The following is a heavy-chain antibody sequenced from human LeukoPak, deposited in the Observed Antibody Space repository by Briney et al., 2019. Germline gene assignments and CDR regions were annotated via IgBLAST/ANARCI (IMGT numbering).Heavy chain of an antibody. CDR3: ARDMYNWNGGNWFDP. J-gene: IGHJ5*02. CDR1: GGSISSYY. Sequence: SETLSLTCTVSGGSISSYYWSWIRQPPGKGLEWIGYIYYSGSTNYNPSLKSRVTISVDTSKNQFSLKLSSVTAADTAVYYCARDMYNWNGGNWFDPWGQGTLVTVSS. V-gene: IGHV4-59*01. D-gene: IGHD1-20*01. CDR2: IYYSGST.